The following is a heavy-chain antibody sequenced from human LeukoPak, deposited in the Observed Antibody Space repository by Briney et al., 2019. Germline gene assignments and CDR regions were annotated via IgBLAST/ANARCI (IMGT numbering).Heavy chain of an antibody. CDR3: ARDRNYYEYFEY. J-gene: IGHJ4*02. V-gene: IGHV3-7*04. Sequence: GGSLRPSCAASGFTFSSYWMSWVRQAPGKGLEWVANIKRDGSEKYLVDSVKGRFTISRDNAKNSLYPQMNSLRAEDTAVYYCARDRNYYEYFEYWGQGTLVTVSS. CDR2: IKRDGSEK. CDR1: GFTFSSYW. D-gene: IGHD3-22*01.